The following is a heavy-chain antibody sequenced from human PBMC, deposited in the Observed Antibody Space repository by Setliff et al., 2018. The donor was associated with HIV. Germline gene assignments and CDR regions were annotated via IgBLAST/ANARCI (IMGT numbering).Heavy chain of an antibody. J-gene: IGHJ4*02. CDR2: IYTSGIT. Sequence: SETLSLTCTVSGGSISSGSYYWSWIRQPAGKGLEWIGHIYTSGITNYNPSLKSRVTISMDRSKKQFSLRLTSVTAADTAVYYCARRDSSEWYGIFDSWGQGTLVTVS. D-gene: IGHD3-3*01. CDR1: GGSISSGSYY. CDR3: ARRDSSEWYGIFDS. V-gene: IGHV4-61*09.